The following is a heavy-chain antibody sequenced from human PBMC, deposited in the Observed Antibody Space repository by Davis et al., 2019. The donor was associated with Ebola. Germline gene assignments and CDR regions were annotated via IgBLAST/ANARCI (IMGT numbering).Heavy chain of an antibody. CDR3: ARWNYHVLWGGWFDP. Sequence: SETLSLTCAVSGGSIRSGGYSWSWIRQPPGKGLEWIGYIYYSGSTYYNPSLKSLVTISVDTSKNQFPLKLSSVTAAETAVYFCARWNYHVLWGGWFDPWGQGTLVTVSS. J-gene: IGHJ5*02. D-gene: IGHD3-9*01. CDR1: GGSIRSGGYS. V-gene: IGHV4-30-4*07. CDR2: IYYSGST.